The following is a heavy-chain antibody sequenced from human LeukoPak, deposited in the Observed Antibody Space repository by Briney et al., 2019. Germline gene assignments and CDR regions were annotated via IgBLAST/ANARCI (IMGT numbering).Heavy chain of an antibody. D-gene: IGHD6-13*01. CDR2: IYYSGST. V-gene: IGHV4-39*07. Sequence: SETLSLTCTVSGGSISSSSFHWDWIRQPPGVGLEWIGSIYYSGSTYYNPSLKSRVTISVDTSKNQFSLKLSSVTAADTAVYYCARDSEIAAAGTWFDPWGQGTLVTVSS. J-gene: IGHJ5*02. CDR3: ARDSEIAAAGTWFDP. CDR1: GGSISSSSFH.